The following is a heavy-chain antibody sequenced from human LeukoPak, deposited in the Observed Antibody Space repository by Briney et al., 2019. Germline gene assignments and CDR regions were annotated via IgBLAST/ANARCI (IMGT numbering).Heavy chain of an antibody. CDR3: AKSGSYFINNFDY. V-gene: IGHV3-23*01. CDR2: IGGSGSSI. J-gene: IGHJ4*02. Sequence: GGSLRLSCAASGFTFTSYAMSRVRQAPGKGLEWASTIGGSGSSIYYADSVKGRFTISRDNSKNTLYLQMNSLRAEDTAVYYCAKSGSYFINNFDYWGQGTLVTVSS. D-gene: IGHD1-26*01. CDR1: GFTFTSYA.